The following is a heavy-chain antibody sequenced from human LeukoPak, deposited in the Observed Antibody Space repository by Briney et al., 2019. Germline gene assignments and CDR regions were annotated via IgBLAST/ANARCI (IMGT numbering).Heavy chain of an antibody. J-gene: IGHJ4*02. D-gene: IGHD6-13*01. CDR1: GFTFDDYG. Sequence: GGSLRLSCAASGFTFDDYGMSWVRQAPGKGLEWVSGINWNGGSTGYADSVKGRFTISRDNAKNSLYLQMNSLRAEDTAVYYCARDRAPYSSSWNFDYWGQGTLVTVSS. V-gene: IGHV3-20*04. CDR3: ARDRAPYSSSWNFDY. CDR2: INWNGGST.